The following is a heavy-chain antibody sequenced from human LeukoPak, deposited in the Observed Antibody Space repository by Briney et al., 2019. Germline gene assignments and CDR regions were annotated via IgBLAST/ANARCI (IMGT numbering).Heavy chain of an antibody. V-gene: IGHV3-9*01. D-gene: IGHD2-2*02. CDR2: ISWNSGSI. CDR3: ARVLPLTPYTFDV. CDR1: GFTFDDYA. Sequence: PGGSLRLSCAASGFTFDDYAMHWVRQAPGKGLEWVSGISWNSGSIGYADSVKGRFTISRDNAKNSLSLQMNSLRAEDTAVYSCARVLPLTPYTFDVWGQGTMVTVSS. J-gene: IGHJ3*01.